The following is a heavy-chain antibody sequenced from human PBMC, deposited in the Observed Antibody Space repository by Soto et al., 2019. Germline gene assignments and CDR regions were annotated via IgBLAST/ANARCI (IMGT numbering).Heavy chain of an antibody. CDR2: IYYSGST. V-gene: IGHV4-59*01. D-gene: IGHD3-9*01. CDR1: GGSISSYY. CDR3: ARGTIFSIDY. Sequence: PSETLSLTCTVSGGSISSYYWSWIRQPPGKGLEWIGYIYYSGSTNYNPSLKSRVTISVDTSKNQFSLKLSSVTAADTAVYYCARGTIFSIDYWGQGTLVTVSS. J-gene: IGHJ4*02.